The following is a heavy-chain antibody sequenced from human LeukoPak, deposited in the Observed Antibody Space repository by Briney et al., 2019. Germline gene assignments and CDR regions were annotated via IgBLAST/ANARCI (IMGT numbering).Heavy chain of an antibody. CDR3: AKGGGSSGRSYYFDY. J-gene: IGHJ4*02. CDR1: GFTFSSYG. CDR2: ISNDGNNK. V-gene: IGHV3-30*18. Sequence: GGSLRLSCAASGFTFSSYGMHWVRQAPGKGLEWVAAISNDGNNKFYADSVKGLFTISRDNPKNTMNLQMNSLRAEDTAVYYCAKGGGSSGRSYYFDYWGQGTLVTVSS. D-gene: IGHD6-19*01.